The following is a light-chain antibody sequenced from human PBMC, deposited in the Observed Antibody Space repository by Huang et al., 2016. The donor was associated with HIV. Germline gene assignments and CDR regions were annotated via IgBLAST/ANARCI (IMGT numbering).Light chain of an antibody. CDR1: PSVGRS. J-gene: IGKJ1*01. CDR2: DAS. V-gene: IGKV3-11*01. Sequence: EIILTQSPATLSLSPGERATLSCRASPSVGRSLAWYQQKPGQAPRLLIYDASNRATGIPARFRGGGSGTDFTLTIRCLEPDDFAVYFCQQRSNRTPTTFGQGTKVE. CDR3: QQRSNRTPTT.